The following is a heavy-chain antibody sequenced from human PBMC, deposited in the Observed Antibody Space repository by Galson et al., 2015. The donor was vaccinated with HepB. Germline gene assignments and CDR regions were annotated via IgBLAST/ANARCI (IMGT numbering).Heavy chain of an antibody. Sequence: SCKASGYTFTSYYMHWVRQAPGQGLEWMGIINPSGGSTSYAQKFQGRVTMTRDTSTSTVYMELSSLRSEDTAVYYCARDRAYYYGSGSYYKPGTLYFDYWGQGTLVTVSS. CDR2: INPSGGST. CDR1: GYTFTSYY. V-gene: IGHV1-46*01. J-gene: IGHJ4*02. CDR3: ARDRAYYYGSGSYYKPGTLYFDY. D-gene: IGHD3-10*01.